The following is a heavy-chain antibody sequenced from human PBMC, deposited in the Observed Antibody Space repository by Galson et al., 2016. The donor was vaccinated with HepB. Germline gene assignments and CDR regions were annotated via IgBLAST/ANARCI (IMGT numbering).Heavy chain of an antibody. Sequence: SETLSLTCTVSGGAIGTYYWSWIRQPPGKGLEWIGYIFYSGSTKYSPSLKSRVTMSVDTSENRFSLQLSSVTAADTAVYYCARVNDHGGNVIDRWGQGTLVTVTS. J-gene: IGHJ5*02. D-gene: IGHD4-23*01. CDR1: GGAIGTYY. CDR3: ARVNDHGGNVIDR. V-gene: IGHV4-59*01. CDR2: IFYSGST.